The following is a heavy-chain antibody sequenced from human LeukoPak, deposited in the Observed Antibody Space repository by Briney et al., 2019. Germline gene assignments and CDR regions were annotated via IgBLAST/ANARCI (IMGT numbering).Heavy chain of an antibody. CDR3: ARAAYYYDSSAYPYWYFDL. D-gene: IGHD3-22*01. V-gene: IGHV3-48*03. CDR1: GFTFRSYA. CDR2: ISSSGGTI. Sequence: GGSLRLSCAASGFTFRSYAINWVRQAPGKGLDWVSFISSSGGTIYYADSVKGRFTISVDNAEKSLYLQMNSLRAEDTAVYYCARAAYYYDSSAYPYWYFDLWGRGTLVTVSS. J-gene: IGHJ2*01.